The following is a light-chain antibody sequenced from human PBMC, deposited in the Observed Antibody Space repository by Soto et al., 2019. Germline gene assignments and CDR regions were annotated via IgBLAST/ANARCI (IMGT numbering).Light chain of an antibody. Sequence: QSVLTQPPSVSAAPGQKVTISCSGSSSNIGNNFVSWYQHLPGTAPKLLIYDNNKQPSGIPDRFSGTKSGTSATLGITGLQTGDEAHYYCATWDSSLIAGVFGGGTKLTVL. J-gene: IGLJ2*01. CDR1: SSNIGNNF. CDR3: ATWDSSLIAGV. V-gene: IGLV1-51*01. CDR2: DNN.